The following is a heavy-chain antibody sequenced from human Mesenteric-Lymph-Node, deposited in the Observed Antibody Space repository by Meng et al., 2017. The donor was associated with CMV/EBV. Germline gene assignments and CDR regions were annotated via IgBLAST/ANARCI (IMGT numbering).Heavy chain of an antibody. CDR2: IYHSGST. J-gene: IGHJ3*02. CDR3: ARAEGVLQSDAFDI. CDR1: GYSISSGYY. D-gene: IGHD4-11*01. V-gene: IGHV4-38-2*02. Sequence: SETLSLTCTVSGYSISSGYYWGWIRQPPGKGLEWIGSIYHSGSTYYNPSLKSRVTISVDTSKNQFSLKLSSVTAADTAVYYCARAEGVLQSDAFDIWGQGTMVTVSS.